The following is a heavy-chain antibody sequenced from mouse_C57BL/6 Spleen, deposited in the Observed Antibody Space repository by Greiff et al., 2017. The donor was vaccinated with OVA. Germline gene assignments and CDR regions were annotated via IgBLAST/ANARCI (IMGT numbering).Heavy chain of an antibody. Sequence: VHLVESGPGLVQPSQSLSITCTVSGFSLTSYGVHWVRQSPGKGLEWLGVIWSGGSTDYNAAFISRLSISKDNSKSQVFFKMNSLQADDTAIYYCARNPSYYGSSYFDYWGQGTTLTVSS. CDR2: IWSGGST. V-gene: IGHV2-2*01. CDR3: ARNPSYYGSSYFDY. J-gene: IGHJ2*01. CDR1: GFSLTSYG. D-gene: IGHD1-1*01.